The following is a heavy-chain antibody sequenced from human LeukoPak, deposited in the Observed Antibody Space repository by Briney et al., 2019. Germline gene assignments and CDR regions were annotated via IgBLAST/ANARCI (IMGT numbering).Heavy chain of an antibody. V-gene: IGHV1-69*13. CDR1: GGTFSSYA. CDR3: ARGAYSGNHFDY. J-gene: IGHJ4*02. Sequence: SVKVSCKASGGTFSSYAISWVRQAPGQGLEWMGGIIPIFGTANYAQKFQGRVTITADESASTAYMELSSLRSEDTAVYYCARGAYSGNHFDYWGQGTLVTVSS. CDR2: IIPIFGTA. D-gene: IGHD1-26*01.